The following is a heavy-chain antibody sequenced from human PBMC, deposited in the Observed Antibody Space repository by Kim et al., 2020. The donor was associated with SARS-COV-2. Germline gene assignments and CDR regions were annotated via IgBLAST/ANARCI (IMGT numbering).Heavy chain of an antibody. CDR3: ARDKRRNYYDSSGYKNWFDP. CDR2: IYYSGST. J-gene: IGHJ5*02. D-gene: IGHD3-22*01. Sequence: SETLSLTCTVSGGSISSSSYYWGWIRQPPGKGLEWIGSIYYSGSTYYNPSLKSRVTISVDTSKNQFSLKLSSVTAADTAVYYCARDKRRNYYDSSGYKNWFDPWGQGTLVTVSS. V-gene: IGHV4-39*07. CDR1: GGSISSSSYY.